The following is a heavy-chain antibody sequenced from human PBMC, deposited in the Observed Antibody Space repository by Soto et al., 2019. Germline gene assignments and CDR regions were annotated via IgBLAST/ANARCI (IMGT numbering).Heavy chain of an antibody. CDR2: IYYSGST. J-gene: IGHJ4*02. CDR3: ARHQGGEWHNFDY. CDR1: GGSISSGDWC. V-gene: IGHV4-61*08. D-gene: IGHD3-10*01. Sequence: SETLSLTYAVSGGSISSGDWCWSWVRQPPGKGLEWIGYIYYSGSTTYNPSRKSRVTISVDTSKNQFSLKLSSVTAADTAVYYCARHQGGEWHNFDYWGQGTLVTVSS.